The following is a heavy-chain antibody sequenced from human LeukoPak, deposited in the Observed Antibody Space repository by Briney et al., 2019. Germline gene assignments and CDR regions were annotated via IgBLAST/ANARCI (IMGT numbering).Heavy chain of an antibody. Sequence: GGSLRLSCAASGFTFSSNYMSWVRQAPGKGLEWVSVIYSGGSTYYADSVKGRFTISRDNSKNTLYLQMNSLRAEDTAVYYCARGGILEWFNFDYWGQGTLVTVSS. CDR1: GFTFSSNY. J-gene: IGHJ4*02. V-gene: IGHV3-53*01. CDR3: ARGGILEWFNFDY. D-gene: IGHD3-3*01. CDR2: IYSGGST.